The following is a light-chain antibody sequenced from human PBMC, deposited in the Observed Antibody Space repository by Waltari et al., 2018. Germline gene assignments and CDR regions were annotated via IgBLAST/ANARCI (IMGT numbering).Light chain of an antibody. V-gene: IGLV1-44*01. CDR1: ASNIGNNL. J-gene: IGLJ3*02. CDR2: RSD. Sequence: QSVLTQPPSVSGTPGQRVTISCSGSASNIGNNLVNWYQQFPGKAPKLLIYRSDQRPSGAPDRFSGSKSGISASLAISGLQSEDEADYYCAAWDDSLNGRWVFGGGTKVTVL. CDR3: AAWDDSLNGRWV.